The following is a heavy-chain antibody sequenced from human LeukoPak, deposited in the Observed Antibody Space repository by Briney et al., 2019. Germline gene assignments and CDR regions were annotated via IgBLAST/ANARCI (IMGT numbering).Heavy chain of an antibody. J-gene: IGHJ5*01. Sequence: GGSLRLSCAASGFTFSSYGMHWVRQAPGKGLEWVSYTSSSGRIIDYADSVKGRFTISRDNSKNSLYLQMNSLRADDTAVYYCARESPKRYSTSFVFDFWGQGTQVTVSS. V-gene: IGHV3-48*04. CDR1: GFTFSSYG. D-gene: IGHD6-6*01. CDR2: TSSSGRII. CDR3: ARESPKRYSTSFVFDF.